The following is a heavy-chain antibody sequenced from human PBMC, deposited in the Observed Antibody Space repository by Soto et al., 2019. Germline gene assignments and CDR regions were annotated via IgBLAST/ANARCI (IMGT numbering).Heavy chain of an antibody. J-gene: IGHJ6*02. Sequence: SVILYLTFTVSGGSISSYYWSWIWKPPGKGLSLIVYIYYSGSTNYNPSLKSRVTISVDSSKNQFSLKLSSVTAADTAVYYCARAHGYCISTSCYDISYYYYGMDVWGQGTTVT. D-gene: IGHD2-2*03. V-gene: IGHV4-59*01. CDR1: GGSISSYY. CDR2: IYYSGST. CDR3: ARAHGYCISTSCYDISYYYYGMDV.